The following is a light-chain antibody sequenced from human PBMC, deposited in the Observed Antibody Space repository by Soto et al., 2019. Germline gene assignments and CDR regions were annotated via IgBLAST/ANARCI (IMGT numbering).Light chain of an antibody. CDR2: DAS. CDR3: QQRSNWFIT. Sequence: EIVLTQSPATLSLSPGERATLSCRASQSVSSYLAWYQQKPGQAPRLLIYDASNRATGIPARFSSSGSGTDFTLTISSLEPEDFAVYYCQQRSNWFITFGQGTRLEIK. CDR1: QSVSSY. V-gene: IGKV3-11*01. J-gene: IGKJ5*01.